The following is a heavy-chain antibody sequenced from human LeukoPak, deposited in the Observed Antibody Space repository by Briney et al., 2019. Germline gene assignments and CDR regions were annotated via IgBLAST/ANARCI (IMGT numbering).Heavy chain of an antibody. CDR1: GYTFTSYD. Sequence: ASVKVSCKASGYTFTSYDINCVRQATGQGCECMGWMNSNSGNTGYAQKFQGRVTMTRNTSISTAYMELSSLRSEDTAVYYCARGGEAYYYYYYMDVWGKGTTATVSS. CDR2: MNSNSGNT. V-gene: IGHV1-8*01. CDR3: ARGGEAYYYYYYMDV. J-gene: IGHJ6*03.